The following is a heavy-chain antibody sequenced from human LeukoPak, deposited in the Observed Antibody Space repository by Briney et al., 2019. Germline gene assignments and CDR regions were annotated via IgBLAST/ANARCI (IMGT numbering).Heavy chain of an antibody. CDR2: INPNRGGT. V-gene: IGHV1-2*06. J-gene: IGHJ4*02. CDR1: GYTFTGYD. Sequence: ASVKVCCKASGYTFTGYDMHWVGQAAGQGGEWMGRINPNRGGTNYAQKFQGRVTMTRDTSISTAYMELSRLRSDDTAVYYCARASRLTGYSSGWFLAFGYWGQGTLVTVSS. CDR3: ARASRLTGYSSGWFLAFGY. D-gene: IGHD6-19*01.